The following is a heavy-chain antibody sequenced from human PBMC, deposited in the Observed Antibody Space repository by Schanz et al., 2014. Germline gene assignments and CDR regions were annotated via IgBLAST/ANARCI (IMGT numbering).Heavy chain of an antibody. CDR1: GFSFGNYG. V-gene: IGHV3-23*04. D-gene: IGHD2-8*02. J-gene: IGHJ4*02. CDR3: AKTLFPGGTQTFGN. CDR2: FDAHDGRA. Sequence: EAHLVESGGGLVQPGGSLRLSCEASGFSFGNYGMSWVRQAPGKGLEWVSGFDAHDGRAYYADSAKGRFTISRDNSKSTLYVEMNSLRVEDTAVYYCAKTLFPGGTQTFGNWGRGTLVTVSS.